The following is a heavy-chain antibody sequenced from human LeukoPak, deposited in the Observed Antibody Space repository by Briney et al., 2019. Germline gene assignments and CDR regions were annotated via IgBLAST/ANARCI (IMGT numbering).Heavy chain of an antibody. D-gene: IGHD6-19*01. V-gene: IGHV1-18*01. CDR2: ITVYNGNT. CDR3: ARVNSGWNFDF. J-gene: IGHJ4*02. CDR1: GYTFTNYG. Sequence: ASVKVSCKPSGYTFTNYGITWVRQAPGQGLEWMGWITVYNGNTNYGQKVQGRVTMTTDTSTNTAYMELRSLRSDDTAAYYCARVNSGWNFDFWGQGTLVTVSS.